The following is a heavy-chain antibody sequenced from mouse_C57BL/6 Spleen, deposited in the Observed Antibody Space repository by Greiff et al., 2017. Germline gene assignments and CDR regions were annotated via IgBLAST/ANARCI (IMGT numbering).Heavy chain of an antibody. CDR1: GYTFTSYW. D-gene: IGHD2-1*01. J-gene: IGHJ4*01. Sequence: VQLQQSGAELAKPGASVKLSCKASGYTFTSYWMHWVKQRPGQGLEWIGYINPSSGYTKYNQKFKDKATLTADTSSSTAYMQLSSLTYEGSAVYDCASSCYYGNYGYAMDYWGQGTSVTVSS. CDR3: ASSCYYGNYGYAMDY. CDR2: INPSSGYT. V-gene: IGHV1-7*01.